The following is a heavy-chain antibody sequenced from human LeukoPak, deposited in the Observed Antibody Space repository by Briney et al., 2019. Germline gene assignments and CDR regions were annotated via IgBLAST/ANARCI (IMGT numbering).Heavy chain of an antibody. V-gene: IGHV1-46*01. J-gene: IGHJ3*02. CDR2: INPSGGST. Sequence: SVKVSCKASGGTFSSYAISWVRQAPGQGLEWMGIINPSGGSTSYAQKFQGRVTMTRDTSTSTVYMELSSLRSEDTAVYYCARDPLTRSPGAFDIWGQGTMVTVSS. CDR1: GGTFSSYA. CDR3: ARDPLTRSPGAFDI. D-gene: IGHD3-10*01.